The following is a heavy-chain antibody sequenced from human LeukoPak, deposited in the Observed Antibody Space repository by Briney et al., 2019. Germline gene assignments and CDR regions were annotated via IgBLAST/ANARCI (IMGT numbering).Heavy chain of an antibody. CDR2: ISAYNGNT. D-gene: IGHD3-3*01. Sequence: GASVKVSCKASGYTFSSYGTSWVRQAPGQGIEWMGWISAYNGNTNYAQKFQGRVTMTTDTSTSTTYMEVRSLRSDDTAVYYCARHGHDFWSGQNWFDPWGQGTLVTVSS. CDR3: ARHGHDFWSGQNWFDP. V-gene: IGHV1-18*01. J-gene: IGHJ5*02. CDR1: GYTFSSYG.